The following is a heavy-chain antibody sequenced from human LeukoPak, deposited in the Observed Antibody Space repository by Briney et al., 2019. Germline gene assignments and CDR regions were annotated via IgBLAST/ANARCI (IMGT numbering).Heavy chain of an antibody. CDR3: ARDAPGLVQQLVRGYYYGMDV. CDR2: MNPNSGNT. D-gene: IGHD6-13*01. V-gene: IGHV1-8*01. J-gene: IGHJ6*02. CDR1: GYTFTSYD. Sequence: ASVKVSCKASGYTFTSYDINWVRQATGQGLEWMGWMNPNSGNTGYAQKFQGRVTMTRNTSISTAYMELSSLRSEDTAVYYCARDAPGLVQQLVRGYYYGMDVWGQGTTVTVSS.